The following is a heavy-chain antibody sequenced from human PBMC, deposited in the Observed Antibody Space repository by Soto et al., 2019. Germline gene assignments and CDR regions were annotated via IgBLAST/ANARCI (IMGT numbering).Heavy chain of an antibody. CDR2: IYYNGNT. J-gene: IGHJ4*02. CDR1: GLTISSASYH. D-gene: IGHD3-9*01. Sequence: SETLSLTCSVSGLTISSASYHWIWIRQHPGKGLEWIGYIYYNGNTNYNPSLESRVTISVDRSRNQFSLRLTSLTAADTAVYYCARVRTGYFDYWGRGALVTVSS. V-gene: IGHV4-61*01. CDR3: ARVRTGYFDY.